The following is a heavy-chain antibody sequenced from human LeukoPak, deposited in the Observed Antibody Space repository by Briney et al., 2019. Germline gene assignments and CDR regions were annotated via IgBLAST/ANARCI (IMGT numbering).Heavy chain of an antibody. CDR1: GFTFSRYS. CDR2: ISSSSSTI. V-gene: IGHV3-48*02. CDR3: ARDWGYYYYYGMDV. D-gene: IGHD3-16*01. J-gene: IGHJ6*02. Sequence: GGSLRLSCAASGFTFSRYSKNWVSQAPGKGREGVSYISSSSSTIYYADSVKGRFTISRDNAKNSLYLQMNSLRDEDTAVYYCARDWGYYYYYGMDVWGQGTTVTVSS.